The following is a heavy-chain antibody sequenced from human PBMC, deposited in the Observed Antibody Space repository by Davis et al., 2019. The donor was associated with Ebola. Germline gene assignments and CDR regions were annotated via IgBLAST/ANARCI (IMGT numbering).Heavy chain of an antibody. CDR1: GFTFSSYS. CDR3: ARVIVGATTYYYYGMDV. Sequence: GGSLTLSCAASGFTFSSYSMNCVRQAPGKGLEWVSSISSSSSYLYYADSVKGRFTISRDNAKNSLYLQMNSLRAEDTAVYYCARVIVGATTYYYYGMDVWGQGTTVTVSS. D-gene: IGHD1-26*01. J-gene: IGHJ6*02. V-gene: IGHV3-21*01. CDR2: ISSSSSYL.